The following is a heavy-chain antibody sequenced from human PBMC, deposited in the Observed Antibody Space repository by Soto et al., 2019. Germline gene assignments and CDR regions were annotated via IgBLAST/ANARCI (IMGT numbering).Heavy chain of an antibody. Sequence: PGESLKISCKASGYSFTTYWIAWVRQMPGKGLEWMGIINPGDSDIRYSPSFQGQVTISADNSISTAYLQWSSLKASDTAMYYCARHKSSSWYPDCDSYYGMDVWGQGTTVTVS. V-gene: IGHV5-51*01. J-gene: IGHJ6*02. D-gene: IGHD2-21*01. CDR2: INPGDSDI. CDR1: GYSFTTYW. CDR3: ARHKSSSWYPDCDSYYGMDV.